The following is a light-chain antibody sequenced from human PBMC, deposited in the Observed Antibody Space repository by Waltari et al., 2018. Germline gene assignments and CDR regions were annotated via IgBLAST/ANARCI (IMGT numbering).Light chain of an antibody. CDR1: QSLVHSDGNTY. CDR3: MQGTHWPRDP. V-gene: IGKV2-30*02. Sequence: VVLIQSPLSLPVTLGQPPSVSCRSTQSLVHSDGNTYVNWRQVRRDQSPRRLLYKTSPQESGVPNRCRGRGSGTDVALHSSRGGAGDVVVYYCMQGTHWPRDPCGQGTKVWI. J-gene: IGKJ2*01. CDR2: KTS.